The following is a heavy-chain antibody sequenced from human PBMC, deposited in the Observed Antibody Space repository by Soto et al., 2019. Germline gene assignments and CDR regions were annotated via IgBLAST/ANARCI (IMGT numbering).Heavy chain of an antibody. CDR2: ISYDGSNK. CDR3: ARSGQWLVRYFDY. J-gene: IGHJ4*02. CDR1: GFTFSNYS. V-gene: IGHV3-30*03. Sequence: GGSLRLSCAASGFTFSNYSMHWVRQAPGKGLEWVAVISYDGSNKYYADSVKGRFTISRDNSKNTLYLQMNSLRAEDTAVYYCARSGQWLVRYFDYWGQGTLVTVSS. D-gene: IGHD6-19*01.